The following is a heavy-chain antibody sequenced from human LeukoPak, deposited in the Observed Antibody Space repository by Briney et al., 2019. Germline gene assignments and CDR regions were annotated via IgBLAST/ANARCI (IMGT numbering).Heavy chain of an antibody. Sequence: GASVKVSCKASGGTFSSYAISWVRQAPGQGLEWMGIINPSGGSTSYAQKFQGRVTMTRDTSTSTVYMELSSLRSEDTAVYYCASLGGEVADTFDYWGQGTLVTVSS. CDR3: ASLGGEVADTFDY. J-gene: IGHJ4*02. CDR1: GGTFSSYA. CDR2: INPSGGST. D-gene: IGHD6-19*01. V-gene: IGHV1-46*01.